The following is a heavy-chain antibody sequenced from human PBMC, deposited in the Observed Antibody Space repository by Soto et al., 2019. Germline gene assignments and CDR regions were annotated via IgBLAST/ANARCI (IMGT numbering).Heavy chain of an antibody. CDR2: IYYSATS. Sequence: TLSLTCTVSGDSTSIGGYYWSWIRQHPGKCLELIGHIYYSATSYYNPSLKSRVTISVDTSKNQFSLKLSSVTAADTAVYYCASRYVRRGVLMDVWGQGTTVTVYS. V-gene: IGHV4-31*03. J-gene: IGHJ6*02. CDR3: ASRYVRRGVLMDV. D-gene: IGHD3-10*02. CDR1: GDSTSIGGYY.